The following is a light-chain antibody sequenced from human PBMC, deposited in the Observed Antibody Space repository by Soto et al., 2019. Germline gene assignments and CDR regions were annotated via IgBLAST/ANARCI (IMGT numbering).Light chain of an antibody. CDR3: QQYNNWSPIT. CDR2: GAS. V-gene: IGKV3-15*01. Sequence: EIVMTQSPATLSVSPGERATLSCRASQSVSGNLAWYQQIPGQAPRLLIYGASTRATGIPARLSGSGSGTEFTLTISSLQSEDFAVYYSQQYNNWSPITFGQGTRLEIK. CDR1: QSVSGN. J-gene: IGKJ5*01.